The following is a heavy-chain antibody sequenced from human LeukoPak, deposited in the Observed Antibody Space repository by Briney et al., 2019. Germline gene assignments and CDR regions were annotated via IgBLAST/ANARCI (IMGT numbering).Heavy chain of an antibody. Sequence: SETLSLTCTVSGGSISSSNYYWAWIRQPPGKGLEWIGNIHYSGSTYYNASLNSRITMSIDTSKNQFSLQLNSVTPEDTAVYYCARALDYGDYVAAFDIWGQGTMVTVSS. D-gene: IGHD4-17*01. CDR1: GGSISSSNYY. J-gene: IGHJ3*02. CDR3: ARALDYGDYVAAFDI. CDR2: IHYSGST. V-gene: IGHV4-39*01.